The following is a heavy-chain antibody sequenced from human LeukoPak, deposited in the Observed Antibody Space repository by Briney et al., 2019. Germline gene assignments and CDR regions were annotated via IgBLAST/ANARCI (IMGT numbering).Heavy chain of an antibody. CDR1: GFTVSSNY. V-gene: IGHV3-53*01. J-gene: IGHJ4*02. CDR3: ATRVYYYDSSGYLNDFDY. CDR2: IYSGGST. Sequence: GGSLRLSCAASGFTVSSNYMSWVRQAPGKGLEWVSVIYSGGSTYYADSVKGRFTISRGNSKNTLYLQMNSLRAEDTAVYYCATRVYYYDSSGYLNDFDYWGQGTLVTVSS. D-gene: IGHD3-22*01.